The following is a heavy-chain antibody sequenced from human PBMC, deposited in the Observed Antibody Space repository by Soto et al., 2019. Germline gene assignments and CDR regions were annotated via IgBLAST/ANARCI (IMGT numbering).Heavy chain of an antibody. Sequence: EVHLLESGGGLVQPGGSLRLSCAASGFTFAGYSTMSLVRQAPGKGLDWVSSISGSGGSTYYADSVKGRFTISRDNSKNTLYLPMNALSAEDTAFYYCEKDRGGFDGGWEYFDYWGQGALVTVSS. CDR3: EKDRGGFDGGWEYFDY. V-gene: IGHV3-23*01. CDR1: GFTFAGYST. CDR2: ISGSGGST. D-gene: IGHD6-19*01. J-gene: IGHJ4*02.